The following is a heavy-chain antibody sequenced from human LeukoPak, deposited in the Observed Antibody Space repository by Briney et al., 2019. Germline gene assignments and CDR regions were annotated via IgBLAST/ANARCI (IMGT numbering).Heavy chain of an antibody. D-gene: IGHD6-13*01. CDR3: ATVVGAAALPSGSYYYYGMDV. CDR1: GYTLTELS. CDR2: FDPEDGET. V-gene: IGHV1-24*01. Sequence: ASVKVSCKVSGYTLTELSMHWVRQAPGKGLEWMGGFDPEDGETIYAQKFQGRVTMTEDTSTDTAYMKLSSLRSEDTAVYYCATVVGAAALPSGSYYYYGMDVWGQGTTVTVSS. J-gene: IGHJ6*02.